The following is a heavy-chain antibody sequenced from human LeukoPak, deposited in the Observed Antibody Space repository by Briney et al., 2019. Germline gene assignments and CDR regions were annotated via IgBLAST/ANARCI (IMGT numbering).Heavy chain of an antibody. D-gene: IGHD2-2*01. CDR2: INHSGSA. Sequence: PSETLSLTCAVYGGSFSGYYWSWIRQPPGKGLEWIGEINHSGSANYNPSLKSRVTISVDTSKNQFSLKLSSVTAADTAVYYCARGRVPAAIWGQGTLVTVSS. CDR3: ARGRVPAAI. V-gene: IGHV4-34*01. J-gene: IGHJ4*02. CDR1: GGSFSGYY.